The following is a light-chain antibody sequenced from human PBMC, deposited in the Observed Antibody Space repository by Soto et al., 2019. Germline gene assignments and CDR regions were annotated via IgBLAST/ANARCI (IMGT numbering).Light chain of an antibody. J-gene: IGKJ1*01. CDR2: WAS. V-gene: IGKV4-1*01. Sequence: DIVMTQSPDSLAVSLGERATSSCKSSQSVLYSSNNKNYLAWYQQKAGQPPKLLIYWASTRESGVPDRFSGSGSGTDFTLTISSLQAEDVAVYYCQQHYNTPWTFGQGTKVDIK. CDR3: QQHYNTPWT. CDR1: QSVLYSSNNKNY.